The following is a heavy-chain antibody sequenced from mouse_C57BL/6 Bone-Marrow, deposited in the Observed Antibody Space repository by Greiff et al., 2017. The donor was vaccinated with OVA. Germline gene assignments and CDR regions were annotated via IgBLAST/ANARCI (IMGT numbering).Heavy chain of an antibody. Sequence: VQLQQSGPELVKPGASVKISCKASGYTFTDYYMNWVKQSHGKSLEWIGDINPNNGGTSYNQKFKGKATLTVDKSSSTAYMELRSLTSEDSAVYYCARGDWALYYFDYWGQGTTLTVSS. D-gene: IGHD4-1*01. CDR3: ARGDWALYYFDY. CDR1: GYTFTDYY. CDR2: INPNNGGT. V-gene: IGHV1-26*01. J-gene: IGHJ2*01.